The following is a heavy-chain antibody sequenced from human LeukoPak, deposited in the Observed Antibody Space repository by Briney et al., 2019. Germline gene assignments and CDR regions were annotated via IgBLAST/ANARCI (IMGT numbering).Heavy chain of an antibody. CDR3: AKERLGHLCATQSYYFDY. D-gene: IGHD3-16*01. CDR1: GFTFSSYG. V-gene: IGHV3-30*18. Sequence: PGGSLRLSCAASGFTFSSYGMHWVRQAPGKGLEWVAVISYDGSNKYYADSVKGRFTISRDNSKNTLYLQMNSLRAEDTAVYYCAKERLGHLCATQSYYFDYWGQGTLVTVSS. J-gene: IGHJ4*02. CDR2: ISYDGSNK.